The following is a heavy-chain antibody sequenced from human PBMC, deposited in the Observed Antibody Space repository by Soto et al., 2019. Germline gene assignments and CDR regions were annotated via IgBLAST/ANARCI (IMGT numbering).Heavy chain of an antibody. D-gene: IGHD3-3*01. CDR3: ARGPRFLEFPMEYYYGMDV. CDR1: GFTFSSYG. CDR2: IWYDGSNK. V-gene: IGHV3-33*01. Sequence: GGSLRLSCAASGFTFSSYGMHWVRQAPGKGLEWVAVIWYDGSNKYYADSVKDRFTISRDNSNNTLYLEMSSLRAEDTAVYYCARGPRFLEFPMEYYYGMDVWGQGTTVTVSS. J-gene: IGHJ6*02.